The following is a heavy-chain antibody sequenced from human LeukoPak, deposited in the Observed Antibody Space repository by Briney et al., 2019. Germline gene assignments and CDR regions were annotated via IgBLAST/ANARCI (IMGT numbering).Heavy chain of an antibody. J-gene: IGHJ5*02. Sequence: SQTLSLTCAISGDSVSSNSSAWNWIRQSPSRGLEWLGRTYYRSKWYNDYAVSVKGRITINPDTSKNHFSLQLSSVTPEDTAIYYCARIGYSYGGPWGQGTLVTVSS. CDR1: GDSVSSNSSA. CDR2: TYYRSKWYN. V-gene: IGHV6-1*01. D-gene: IGHD5-18*01. CDR3: ARIGYSYGGP.